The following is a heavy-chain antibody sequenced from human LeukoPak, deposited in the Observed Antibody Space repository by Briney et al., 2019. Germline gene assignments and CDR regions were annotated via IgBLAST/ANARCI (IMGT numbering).Heavy chain of an antibody. V-gene: IGHV4-38-2*01. D-gene: IGHD3-22*01. CDR3: ARYMIATGDGAFDI. CDR1: GYSISSGYY. J-gene: IGHJ3*02. Sequence: SETLSLTCAVSGYSISSGYYWGWIRQPPGKGLEWIGSIYHSGSTYYNPSLKSRVTISVDTSKNQFSLKLSSVTAADTAVYYCARYMIATGDGAFDIWGQGTMVTVAS. CDR2: IYHSGST.